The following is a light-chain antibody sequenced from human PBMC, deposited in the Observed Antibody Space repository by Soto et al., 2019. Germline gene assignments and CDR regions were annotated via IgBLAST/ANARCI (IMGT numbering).Light chain of an antibody. J-gene: IGKJ4*01. Sequence: DIHMTQSPSSVSASVGDRVTITCRASQSISIWLAWYQQKPGKAPKILIYKASSLESGVPSRFSGSGYGTEFTLTISSLQSEDFAAYYCQQYNNWPLTFGGGTKVDI. CDR1: QSISIW. CDR3: QQYNNWPLT. V-gene: IGKV1-5*03. CDR2: KAS.